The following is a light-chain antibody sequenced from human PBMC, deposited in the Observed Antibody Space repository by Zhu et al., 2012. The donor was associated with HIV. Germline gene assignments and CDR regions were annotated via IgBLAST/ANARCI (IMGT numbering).Light chain of an antibody. CDR2: GAS. Sequence: VLTQSPDTLSLSPGDRATLACRASQSVSSNYVIWYQQKPGQAPRPLIYGASDRASGVPDRFSGSGSGTDFTLTISSLEPEDFALYYCQQRVNWPLTFGAGPRWRSN. V-gene: IGKV3D-20*02. J-gene: IGKJ4*01. CDR1: QSVSSNY. CDR3: QQRVNWPLT.